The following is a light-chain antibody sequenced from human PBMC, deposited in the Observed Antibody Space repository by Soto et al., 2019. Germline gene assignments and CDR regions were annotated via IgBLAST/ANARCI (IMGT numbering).Light chain of an antibody. CDR2: AAS. V-gene: IGKV1-39*01. CDR1: QNIIFY. J-gene: IGKJ2*01. CDR3: QQSYTTPVHT. Sequence: IQMTQSPSSLSASVGDRVTITCRASQNIIFYLNWYQQKPGKAPKLLIYAASNLQSGVPSRFSGGGSGTEFSLTISSRQPEDFATYFCQQSYTTPVHTVGQGTKREIK.